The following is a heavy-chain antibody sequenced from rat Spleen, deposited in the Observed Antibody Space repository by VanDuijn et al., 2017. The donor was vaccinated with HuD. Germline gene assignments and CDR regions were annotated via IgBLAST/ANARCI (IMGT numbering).Heavy chain of an antibody. CDR3: ARAGYLRDWYFDF. J-gene: IGHJ1*01. CDR1: GFTFSNFP. V-gene: IGHV5S13*01. D-gene: IGHD2-2*01. Sequence: EVQLVESGGGLVQPGRSLKLSCAASGFTFSNFPMAWVRQAPKKGLEWVASISSGGGDTYYRDSVKGRFTISRDNAKNTLYLQMDSLRSEDTATYHCARAGYLRDWYFDFWGPGAMVTVSS. CDR2: ISSGGGDT.